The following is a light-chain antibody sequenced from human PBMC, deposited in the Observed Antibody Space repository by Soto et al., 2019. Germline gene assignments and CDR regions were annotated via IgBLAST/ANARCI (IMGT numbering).Light chain of an antibody. CDR2: KAS. CDR1: QSMSYY. Sequence: DIQMTQSPSSLSASVGDRVTITCRASQSMSYYLNWYQQKPGKAPKLLVYKASSLASGVPSRFSGSGSGTEFTLTISSLQPDDFATYYCQQYYSYRAFGQGTKVDIK. J-gene: IGKJ1*01. CDR3: QQYYSYRA. V-gene: IGKV1-5*03.